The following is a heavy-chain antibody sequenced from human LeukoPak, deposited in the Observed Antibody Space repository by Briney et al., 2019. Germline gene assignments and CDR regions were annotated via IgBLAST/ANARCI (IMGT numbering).Heavy chain of an antibody. CDR2: IYYSGST. CDR3: ARGKYAYYYYYYYMDV. D-gene: IGHD2-2*01. Sequence: PSETLSLTCTVSGGSISSSSYYWGWIRHPPGKGLEWIGSIYYSGSTYYNPSLKSRVTISVDTSKNQFSLKLSSVTAADTAVYYCARGKYAYYYYYYYMDVWGKGTTVTVSS. V-gene: IGHV4-39*01. CDR1: GGSISSSSYY. J-gene: IGHJ6*03.